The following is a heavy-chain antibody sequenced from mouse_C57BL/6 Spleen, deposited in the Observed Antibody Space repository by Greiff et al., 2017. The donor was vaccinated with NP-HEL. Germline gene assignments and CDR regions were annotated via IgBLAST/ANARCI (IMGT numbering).Heavy chain of an antibody. CDR3: ARGDDYDGFAY. D-gene: IGHD2-4*01. CDR1: GYTFTTYP. Sequence: QVQLQQSGAELVKPGASVKMSCKASGYTFTTYPIEWMKQNHGKSLEWIVHFPPYNAAPPSTAKFPGKAPLTVEKSSSTVYLELSRLTSDDSAVYYCARGDDYDGFAYWGQGTLVTVSA. J-gene: IGHJ3*01. V-gene: IGHV1-47*01. CDR2: FPPYNAAP.